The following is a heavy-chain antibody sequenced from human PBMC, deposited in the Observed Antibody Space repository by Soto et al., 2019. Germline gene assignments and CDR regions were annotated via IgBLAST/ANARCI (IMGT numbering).Heavy chain of an antibody. CDR3: ARVNCSGGSCYGELDY. Sequence: GASVKVSCKASGYTFTGYYMHWVRQAPGQGLEWMGWINPNSGGTNYAQKFQGWVTMTRDTSISTAYMELSRLRSDDTAVYYCARVNCSGGSCYGELDYWGRGTLVTVSS. V-gene: IGHV1-2*04. J-gene: IGHJ4*02. CDR1: GYTFTGYY. D-gene: IGHD2-15*01. CDR2: INPNSGGT.